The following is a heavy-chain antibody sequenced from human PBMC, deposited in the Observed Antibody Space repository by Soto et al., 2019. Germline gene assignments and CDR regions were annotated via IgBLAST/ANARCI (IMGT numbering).Heavy chain of an antibody. J-gene: IGHJ4*02. CDR2: IYPKEGRA. Sequence: QVQLVQSGAEVQRPGASVKVSCKTSGYIFKNYGISWVRQAPGQGLEWMGWIYPKEGRANFAQNFQGRVTLTTDTPTTPAYIELRSLIFDASAVYFCARDIDYDIDYWGQGTLVTVSS. CDR3: ARDIDYDIDY. D-gene: IGHD4-17*01. V-gene: IGHV1-18*01. CDR1: GYIFKNYG.